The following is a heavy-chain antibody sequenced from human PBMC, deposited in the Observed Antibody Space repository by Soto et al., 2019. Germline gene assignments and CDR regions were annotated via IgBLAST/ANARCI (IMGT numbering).Heavy chain of an antibody. V-gene: IGHV3-30*18. D-gene: IGHD2-21*01. J-gene: IGHJ4*02. CDR1: GFTLSTIG. CDR3: AKESGGERYAAYFDL. Sequence: QVQLVESGGGVVQPGTSLRLACAASGFTLSTIGMQGVRQAPAKGLEWVAVISDGGNTKYYADSVKGRFTISRDNSKNTLCLQMNSLRNEDTAVYYCAKESGGERYAAYFDLWGQGTLVNVSA. CDR2: ISDGGNTK.